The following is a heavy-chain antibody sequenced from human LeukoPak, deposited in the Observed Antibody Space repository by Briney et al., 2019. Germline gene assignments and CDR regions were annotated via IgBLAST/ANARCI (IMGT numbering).Heavy chain of an antibody. CDR1: GYSFTSYW. Sequence: GESLKISCKGSGYSFTSYWIGWVRQMPGKGLEWMGIIYPGDSDTRYSPSFQGQVTISADKSISTAYLQWSSLKASDTAMYYCARPGRMIRADYYLDYWGQGTLVTVSS. D-gene: IGHD3-10*01. J-gene: IGHJ4*02. CDR3: ARPGRMIRADYYLDY. CDR2: IYPGDSDT. V-gene: IGHV5-51*01.